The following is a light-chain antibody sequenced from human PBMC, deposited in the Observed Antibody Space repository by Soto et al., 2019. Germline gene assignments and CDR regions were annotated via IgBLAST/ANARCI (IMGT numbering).Light chain of an antibody. CDR3: QQYGTSPET. V-gene: IGKV3-20*01. CDR2: GAS. J-gene: IGKJ1*01. Sequence: EIVLTQSPGNLALSPGDRATLSCRASQSVKNNYIAWYQHKPGQAPRLLMFGASRRATGIPDRFSGTGSGTDFSLIISRLEPEDFAVYYCQQYGTSPETFGHGTTVEVK. CDR1: QSVKNNY.